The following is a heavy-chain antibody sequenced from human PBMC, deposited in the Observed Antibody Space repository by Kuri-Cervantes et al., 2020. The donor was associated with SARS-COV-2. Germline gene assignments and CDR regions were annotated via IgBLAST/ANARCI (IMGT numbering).Heavy chain of an antibody. V-gene: IGHV1-69*13. Sequence: SVKVSCKASGGTFSSYAISWVRRAPGQGLEWMGGIIPIFGTANYAQKFQGRVTITADESTSTAYMELSNLRSEDTAVYYCARLLSSTIFGVVIGYYMDVWGKGTTVTVSS. CDR1: GGTFSSYA. CDR3: ARLLSSTIFGVVIGYYMDV. J-gene: IGHJ6*03. D-gene: IGHD3-3*01. CDR2: IIPIFGTA.